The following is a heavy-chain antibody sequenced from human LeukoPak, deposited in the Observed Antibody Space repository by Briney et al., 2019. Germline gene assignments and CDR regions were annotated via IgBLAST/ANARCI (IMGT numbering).Heavy chain of an antibody. CDR3: ATTSPGVGGQLVPCFDY. V-gene: IGHV1-2*02. CDR1: GGTFSSSG. D-gene: IGHD6-13*01. Sequence: RASVKVSCKASGGTFSSSGISWVRQAPGQGLEWMGWINPNSGGTNYAQKFQGRVTMTRDTSISTAYMELSRLRSDDTAVYYCATTSPGVGGQLVPCFDYWGQGTLVTVSS. J-gene: IGHJ4*02. CDR2: INPNSGGT.